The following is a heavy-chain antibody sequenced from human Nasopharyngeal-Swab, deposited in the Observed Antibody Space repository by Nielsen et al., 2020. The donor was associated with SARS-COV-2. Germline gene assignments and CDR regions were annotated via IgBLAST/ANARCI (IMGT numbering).Heavy chain of an antibody. Sequence: SETLSLTCAVSGGSISSGGYYWSWIRQPPGKGLEWIGYIYYSGSTYYNPSLKSRVTISVDTSKNQFSLKLSSVTAADTAVYYCARHYRPVVVAAWNFDYWGQGTLVTVSS. V-gene: IGHV4-30-4*01. CDR3: ARHYRPVVVAAWNFDY. CDR1: GGSISSGGYY. J-gene: IGHJ4*02. CDR2: IYYSGST. D-gene: IGHD2-15*01.